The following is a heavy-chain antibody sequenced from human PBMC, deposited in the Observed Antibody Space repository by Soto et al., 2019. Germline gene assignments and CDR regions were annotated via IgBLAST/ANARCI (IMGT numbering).Heavy chain of an antibody. CDR2: INHSGST. Sequence: PSETLSLTCAVYGGSFSGYYWSWIRQPPGKGLEWIGEINHSGSTNYNPSLKSRVTISVDTSKNQFSLKLSSVTAADTAVYYCARGRRTLTYGDYGEHVNSDFDYWGQGTLVTVSS. CDR3: ARGRRTLTYGDYGEHVNSDFDY. V-gene: IGHV4-34*01. J-gene: IGHJ4*02. CDR1: GGSFSGYY. D-gene: IGHD4-17*01.